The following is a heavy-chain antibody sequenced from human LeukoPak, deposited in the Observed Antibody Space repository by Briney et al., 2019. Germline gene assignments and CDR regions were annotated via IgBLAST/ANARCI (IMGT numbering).Heavy chain of an antibody. CDR3: ARLWWELPDY. Sequence: SETLSLTCTVSGGSISSSSYYWGWIRQPSGKGLEWIGSIYYSGSTCYNPSLKSRVTISVDTSKNQFSLKLSSVTAADTAVYYCARLWWELPDYWGQGTLVTVSS. V-gene: IGHV4-39*01. CDR2: IYYSGST. D-gene: IGHD1-26*01. CDR1: GGSISSSSYY. J-gene: IGHJ4*02.